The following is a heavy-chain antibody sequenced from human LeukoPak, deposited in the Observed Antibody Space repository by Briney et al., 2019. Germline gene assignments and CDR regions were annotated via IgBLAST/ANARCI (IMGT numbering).Heavy chain of an antibody. J-gene: IGHJ4*02. CDR2: INQDGSQK. CDR1: GFTFSSYW. Sequence: GGSLRLSCAVSGFTFSSYWMSWFRQAPGKGLEWVANINQDGSQKFSVDSVKGRFTISRDNAKNSPSLQMNSLRVEDTAVYYCARDWFDGDYDRFDYWGQGTLVTVSS. D-gene: IGHD4-17*01. V-gene: IGHV3-7*03. CDR3: ARDWFDGDYDRFDY.